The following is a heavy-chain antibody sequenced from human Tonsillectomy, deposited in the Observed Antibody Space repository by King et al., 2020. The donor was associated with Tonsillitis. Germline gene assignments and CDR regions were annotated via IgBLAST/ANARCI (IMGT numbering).Heavy chain of an antibody. D-gene: IGHD3-3*01. Sequence: VQLVESGGGLVKPGGSLRLSCAASGFIFSDYYMSWIRQAPGKGLEWVSYISSSGSTIYYADSVKGRFTISRDNAKNSLYLQMNSLRAEDTAVYYCAGSKMYSRDYFWGGYYNGGYYYYGMDVWGQGTTVTVSS. CDR1: GFIFSDYY. V-gene: IGHV3-11*01. CDR3: AGSKMYSRDYFWGGYYNGGYYYYGMDV. CDR2: ISSSGSTI. J-gene: IGHJ6*02.